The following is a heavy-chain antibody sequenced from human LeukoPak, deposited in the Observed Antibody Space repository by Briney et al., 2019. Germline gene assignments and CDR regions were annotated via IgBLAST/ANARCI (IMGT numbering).Heavy chain of an antibody. J-gene: IGHJ6*02. CDR3: ARHGFSSGYKRYYYYNMDV. D-gene: IGHD5-12*01. Sequence: SETLSLTCTASGRTFSSFNYYWAWHRQSPGRGLEWIVTIFYTGKTYSNLSLKSRLTMSVDTSKNQFSLKLRSVTAADTAVYYCARHGFSSGYKRYYYYNMDVWGQGTTVTVSS. V-gene: IGHV4-39*01. CDR2: IFYTGKT. CDR1: GRTFSSFNYY.